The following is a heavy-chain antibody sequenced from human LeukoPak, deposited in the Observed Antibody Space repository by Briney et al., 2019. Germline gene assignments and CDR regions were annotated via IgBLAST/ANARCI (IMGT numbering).Heavy chain of an antibody. CDR3: AKGVGSTAMVGACYDY. J-gene: IGHJ4*02. Sequence: PRGSLRLSCAASGFTFDDYAMHWVRQAPGKGLEWVSLISVDGGSTYYAHTVKGRFTISRDKTTNTLYLQMNSLRTEDTALYYCAKGVGSTAMVGACYDYWGQGTLVTVSS. CDR2: ISVDGGST. V-gene: IGHV3-43*02. CDR1: GFTFDDYA. D-gene: IGHD5-18*01.